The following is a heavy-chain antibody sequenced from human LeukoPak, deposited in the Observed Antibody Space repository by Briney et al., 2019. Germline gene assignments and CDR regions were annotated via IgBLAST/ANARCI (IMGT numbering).Heavy chain of an antibody. CDR2: ISYDGSNK. D-gene: IGHD6-13*01. J-gene: IGHJ4*02. CDR3: AKEYSSSQVFDY. Sequence: SCKASGYTFTSYGMHWVRQAPGKGLEWVAVISYDGSNKYYADSVKGRFTISRDNSKNTLYLQMNSLRGEDTAVYYCAKEYSSSQVFDYWGQGTLVTVSS. CDR1: GYTFTSYG. V-gene: IGHV3-30*18.